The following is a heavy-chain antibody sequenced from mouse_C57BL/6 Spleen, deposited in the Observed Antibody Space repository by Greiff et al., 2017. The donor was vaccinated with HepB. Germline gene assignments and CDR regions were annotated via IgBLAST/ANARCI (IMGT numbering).Heavy chain of an antibody. V-gene: IGHV1-53*01. CDR3: ARSGTYYSNYGWYFDV. Sequence: QVQLQQPGTELVKPGASVKLSCKASGYTFTSYWMHWVKQRPGQGLEWIGNINPSNGGTNYNEKFKSKATLTVDKSSSTAYMQLSSLTSEDSAVSYCARSGTYYSNYGWYFDVWGTGTTVTVSS. J-gene: IGHJ1*03. CDR1: GYTFTSYW. D-gene: IGHD2-5*01. CDR2: INPSNGGT.